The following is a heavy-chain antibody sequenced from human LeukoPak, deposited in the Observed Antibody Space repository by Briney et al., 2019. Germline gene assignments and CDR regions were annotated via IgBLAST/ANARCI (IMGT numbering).Heavy chain of an antibody. D-gene: IGHD5-12*01. J-gene: IGHJ6*04. Sequence: PGRSLRLSCAASGFTFSTYAMHWVRQAPGKGLEWVAVISYDGSNTYYADSVKGRFTISRVNSKNTLYLQMNSLRAEDTAVYYCARAERGGYSGYDYGMDLWGKGTTVTVSS. V-gene: IGHV3-30*04. CDR3: ARAERGGYSGYDYGMDL. CDR1: GFTFSTYA. CDR2: ISYDGSNT.